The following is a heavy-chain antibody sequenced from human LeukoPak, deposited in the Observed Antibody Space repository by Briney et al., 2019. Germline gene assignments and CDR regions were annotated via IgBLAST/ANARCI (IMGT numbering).Heavy chain of an antibody. Sequence: PSETLSLTCAVYGGSFSGYYWSWIRQPPGKGLVWIGEINHSGSTNYNPSLKSRVTISVDTSKNQFSLKLSSVTAADTAVYYCARQYYYDSSGWNWGQGTLVTVSS. CDR1: GGSFSGYY. V-gene: IGHV4-34*01. D-gene: IGHD3-22*01. CDR3: ARQYYYDSSGWN. CDR2: INHSGST. J-gene: IGHJ4*02.